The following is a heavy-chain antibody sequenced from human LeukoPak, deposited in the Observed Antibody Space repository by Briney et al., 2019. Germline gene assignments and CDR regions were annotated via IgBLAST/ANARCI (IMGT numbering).Heavy chain of an antibody. CDR1: GFIFSTCY. D-gene: IGHD2-15*01. CDR3: VRDFGYCSGGNCYTVLDY. J-gene: IGHJ4*02. V-gene: IGHV3-7*01. Sequence: GGSLRLSCAASGFIFSTCYMNWVRQAPGKGLEWVANIKRDGSEKDYVDSVKGRFTISRDNAKNSLFLQMNNLRAEDTAVYYCVRDFGYCSGGNCYTVLDYWGQGTLVTVSS. CDR2: IKRDGSEK.